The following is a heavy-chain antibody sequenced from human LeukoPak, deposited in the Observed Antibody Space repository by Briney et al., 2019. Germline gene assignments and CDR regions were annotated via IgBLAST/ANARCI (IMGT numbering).Heavy chain of an antibody. D-gene: IGHD3-22*01. CDR2: ISYDGSNK. Sequence: PGRSLSLSCAASGFTFSSYGMHWVRQAPGKGLEWVAVISYDGSNKYYADSVKGRFTISRDNSKNTLYLQMSSLRPEDTAVYYCATDPDDSGTDGDFDFWGQGTLVTVSS. J-gene: IGHJ4*02. CDR1: GFTFSSYG. CDR3: ATDPDDSGTDGDFDF. V-gene: IGHV3-30*03.